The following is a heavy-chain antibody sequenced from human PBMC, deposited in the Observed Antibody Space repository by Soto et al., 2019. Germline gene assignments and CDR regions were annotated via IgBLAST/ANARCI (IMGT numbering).Heavy chain of an antibody. Sequence: SETLSLTCAVYGGSFSGYYWSWIRQRPGKGLEWIGEINHSGSTNYNPSLKSRVTISVGTSKNQFSLKLSSVTAADTAVYYCARGPGLLWFGELNYWGQGTLVTVSS. V-gene: IGHV4-34*01. J-gene: IGHJ4*02. CDR3: ARGPGLLWFGELNY. CDR2: INHSGST. D-gene: IGHD3-10*01. CDR1: GGSFSGYY.